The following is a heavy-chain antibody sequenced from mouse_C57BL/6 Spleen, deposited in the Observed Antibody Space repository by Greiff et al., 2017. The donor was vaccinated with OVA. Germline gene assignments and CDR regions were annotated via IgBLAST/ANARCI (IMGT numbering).Heavy chain of an antibody. J-gene: IGHJ3*01. Sequence: VKLMESGAELVKPGASVKLSCKASGYTFTEYTIHWVKQRSGQGLEWIGWFYPGSGSIKYNEKFKDKATLTADKSSSTVYMELSRLTSEDSAVYFCARHEEDYYGSSYVGWFAYWGQGTLVTVSA. D-gene: IGHD1-1*01. CDR1: GYTFTEYT. CDR2: FYPGSGSI. V-gene: IGHV1-62-2*01. CDR3: ARHEEDYYGSSYVGWFAY.